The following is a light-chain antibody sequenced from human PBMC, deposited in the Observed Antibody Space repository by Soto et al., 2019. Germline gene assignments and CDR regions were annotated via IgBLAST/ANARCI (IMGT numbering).Light chain of an antibody. CDR2: DAS. CDR1: QSISSW. V-gene: IGKV1-5*01. CDR3: QQYNSYSWT. Sequence: DIQMTQSPSTLSASVGDRVTITCRASQSISSWLAWYQQKPGKAPKLLIYDASSLESGVPSRFSGSGSGTEFTPTISSLQPDDFATYYCQQYNSYSWTFGQGNKVEIK. J-gene: IGKJ1*01.